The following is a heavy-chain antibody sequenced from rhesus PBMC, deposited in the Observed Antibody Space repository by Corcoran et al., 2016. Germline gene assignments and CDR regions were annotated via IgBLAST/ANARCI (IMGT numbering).Heavy chain of an antibody. Sequence: QVQLVQSGGEIKQPGASVKLSGKASGYTFTTYYIHWGRKAPGQGLEGIVLTSPYNGNKGYAPNFQCRVTITTDPSTSTGYMELSSLRSEDTAVYFCTRAAPPFYFDYWGQGVLVTVSS. J-gene: IGHJ4*01. CDR1: GYTFTTYY. D-gene: IGHD2-15*01. CDR2: TSPYNGNK. CDR3: TRAAPPFYFDY. V-gene: IGHV1-180*01.